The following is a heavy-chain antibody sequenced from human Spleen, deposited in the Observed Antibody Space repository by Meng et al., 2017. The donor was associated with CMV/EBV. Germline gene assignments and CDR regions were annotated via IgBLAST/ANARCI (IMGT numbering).Heavy chain of an antibody. CDR1: GGSISSSHW. V-gene: IGHV4-4*02. J-gene: IGHJ4*02. D-gene: IGHD3-22*01. CDR3: ARVDYYDSSGCFY. Sequence: AVSGGSISSSHWWSWVRQPPGKGLEWIGEIYYSGSTHYNPSLKSRVTISVDRSKNQFSLKLNSVTAADTAMYYCARVDYYDSSGCFYWGQGTLVTVSS. CDR2: IYYSGST.